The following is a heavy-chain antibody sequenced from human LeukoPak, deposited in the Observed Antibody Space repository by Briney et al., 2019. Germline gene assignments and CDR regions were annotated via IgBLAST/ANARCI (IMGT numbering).Heavy chain of an antibody. CDR3: ARRYSSSWYGYYFDY. CDR1: GYSFTSYW. CDR2: IYPGDSDT. V-gene: IGHV5-51*03. J-gene: IGHJ4*02. D-gene: IGHD6-13*01. Sequence: PGESLKISCKGSGYSFTSYWIGWVRQIPGKGLEWMGIIYPGDSDTRYSPSFQGQVTISADKSISTAYLQWSSLKASDTAMYYCARRYSSSWYGYYFDYWGQGTLVTVSS.